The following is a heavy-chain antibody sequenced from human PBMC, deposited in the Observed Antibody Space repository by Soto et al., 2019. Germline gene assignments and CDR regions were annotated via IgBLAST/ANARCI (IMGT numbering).Heavy chain of an antibody. V-gene: IGHV3-64*01. CDR1: GFTFSSYA. CDR2: ISSNGGST. D-gene: IGHD5-12*01. J-gene: IGHJ4*02. CDR3: ARDRGGYIGDTFDY. Sequence: EVQLVESGGGLVQPGGSLRLSCAASGFTFSSYAMHWVRQAPGKGLESVSAISSNGGSTYYANSVKGRLTMSIDNSKNPLLPPLRSLRAEDTAVYYCARDRGGYIGDTFDYWGQGTLVTVSS.